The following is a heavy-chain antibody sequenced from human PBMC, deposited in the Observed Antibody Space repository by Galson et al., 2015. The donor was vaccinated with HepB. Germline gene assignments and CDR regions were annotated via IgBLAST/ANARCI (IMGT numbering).Heavy chain of an antibody. CDR2: INPNNGGT. J-gene: IGHJ4*02. V-gene: IGHV1-2*06. CDR3: ARARRSAMADY. Sequence: SVKVSCKASGYTFTPYGISWVRQAPGQGLEWMGRINPNNGGTNYAQKFQGRVTMTRDTSISTAYMDLSRLRSDDTAVYYCARARRSAMADYWGQGTLVTVSS. D-gene: IGHD5-18*01. CDR1: GYTFTPYG.